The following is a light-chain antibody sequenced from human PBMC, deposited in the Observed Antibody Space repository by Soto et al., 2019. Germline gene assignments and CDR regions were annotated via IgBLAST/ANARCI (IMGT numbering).Light chain of an antibody. CDR3: QQRSNWPLLT. CDR1: QSVSIY. CDR2: DAS. V-gene: IGKV3-11*01. J-gene: IGKJ5*01. Sequence: EIVLTQSPATLSFSPGERATLSCRASQSVSIYLAWYQQKPGQAPRLLIYDASNRATGIPARFSGSGSGTDFTLTISSLEPEDFAVYYCQQRSNWPLLTFGQGTRLEIK.